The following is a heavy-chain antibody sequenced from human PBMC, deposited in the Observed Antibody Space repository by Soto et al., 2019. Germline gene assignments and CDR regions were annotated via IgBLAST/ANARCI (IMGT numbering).Heavy chain of an antibody. CDR1: GGSMASFY. V-gene: IGHV4-4*07. CDR2: IYGSGAT. J-gene: IGHJ4*02. CDR3: ARDRIVGNSYFDY. Sequence: AETLSLTCTVSGGSMASFYCIFIRHPSCKGLEWIGRIYGSGATNYNPSLKSRVTMSVDKSKNQFSLQLSSVTAADTAVYYCARDRIVGNSYFDYWGRGALVTVS. D-gene: IGHD1-26*01.